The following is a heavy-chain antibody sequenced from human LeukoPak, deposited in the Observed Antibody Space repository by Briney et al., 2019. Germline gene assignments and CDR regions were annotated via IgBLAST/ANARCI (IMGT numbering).Heavy chain of an antibody. CDR2: INAGNGNT. CDR3: ATVRFLEWLYPDYYGMDV. Sequence: GASVKVSCKASGYTFTSYAMHWVRQAPGQRLEWMGWINAGNGNTKYSQKFQGRVTITRDTSAGTAYMELSSLRSEDTAVYYCATVRFLEWLYPDYYGMDVWGQGTTVTVSS. CDR1: GYTFTSYA. J-gene: IGHJ6*02. V-gene: IGHV1-3*01. D-gene: IGHD3-3*01.